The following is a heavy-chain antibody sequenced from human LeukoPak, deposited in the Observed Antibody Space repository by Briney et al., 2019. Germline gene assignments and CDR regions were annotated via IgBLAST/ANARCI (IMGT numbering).Heavy chain of an antibody. CDR1: GGSFSGYY. CDR2: VNHSGST. D-gene: IGHD3-22*01. V-gene: IGHV4-34*01. CDR3: ARRGYYDSSGYPNWFDP. Sequence: PSETLSLTCAVYGGSFSGYYWSWIRQPPGKGLEWIGEVNHSGSTNYNPSLKSRVTISVDTSKNQFSLKLSSVTAADTAVYYCARRGYYDSSGYPNWFDPWGQGTLVTVSS. J-gene: IGHJ5*02.